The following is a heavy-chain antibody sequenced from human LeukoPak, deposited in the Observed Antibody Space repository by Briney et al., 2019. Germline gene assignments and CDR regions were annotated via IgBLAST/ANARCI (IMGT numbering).Heavy chain of an antibody. CDR3: ARVSCSGGACPFGSWFDP. J-gene: IGHJ5*02. Sequence: PSETLSLTCTVSGGSITSGSYYWGWIRLPPGKGLEWIGSIYYSGSTYYNPSLKSRVTISVDTSKKLFSLRLSSVTAADTAVYYCARVSCSGGACPFGSWFDPWGQGTLVTVSS. D-gene: IGHD2-15*01. CDR1: GGSITSGSYY. CDR2: IYYSGST. V-gene: IGHV4-39*02.